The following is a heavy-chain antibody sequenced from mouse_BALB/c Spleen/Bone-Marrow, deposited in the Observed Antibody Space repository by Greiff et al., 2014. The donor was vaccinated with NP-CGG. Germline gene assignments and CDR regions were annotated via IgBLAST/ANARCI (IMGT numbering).Heavy chain of an antibody. CDR3: ARLFGTRDFDY. Sequence: VQLKQSGAELVRPGALVKLSCKASGFNIKDYFIHWVKQRPEQGLEWIGWIDPEIGNTLYDPKFQGKASITADTSSNTAYLQLSSLTSEDTAVYYCARLFGTRDFDYWGQGTTLTVSS. D-gene: IGHD4-1*01. CDR1: GFNIKDYF. V-gene: IGHV14-1*02. CDR2: IDPEIGNT. J-gene: IGHJ2*01.